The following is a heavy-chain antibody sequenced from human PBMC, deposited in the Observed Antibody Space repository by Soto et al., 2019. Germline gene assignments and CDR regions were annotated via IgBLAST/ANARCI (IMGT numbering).Heavy chain of an antibody. CDR3: ARPSLRYMYSGSYPGY. CDR1: GFTFSSYG. V-gene: IGHV3-30*03. Sequence: GGSLRLSCAASGFTFSSYGMHWVRQAPGKGLEWVAVISYDGSNKYYADSVKGRFTISRDNSKNTLYLQMNSLRAEDTAVYYCARPSLRYMYSGSYPGYWGQGTLVTVSS. J-gene: IGHJ4*02. D-gene: IGHD1-26*01. CDR2: ISYDGSNK.